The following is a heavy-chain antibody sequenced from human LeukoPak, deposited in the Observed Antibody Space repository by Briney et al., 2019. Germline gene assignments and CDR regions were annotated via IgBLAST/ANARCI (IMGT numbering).Heavy chain of an antibody. CDR3: ARKGRGGGSYVSDY. D-gene: IGHD1-26*01. Sequence: GGSLRLSCAASGFTFSSYWMSWVRQAPGKGLEWVANIKQDGSEKYYVDSVKGRFTISRDNAKNSLYLQMNSLRAEDTAVYYCARKGRGGGSYVSDYWGQGTLVTVSS. CDR1: GFTFSSYW. CDR2: IKQDGSEK. J-gene: IGHJ4*02. V-gene: IGHV3-7*01.